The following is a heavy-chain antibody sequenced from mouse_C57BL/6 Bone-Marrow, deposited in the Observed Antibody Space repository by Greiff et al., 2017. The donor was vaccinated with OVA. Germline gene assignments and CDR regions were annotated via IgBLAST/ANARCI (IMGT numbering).Heavy chain of an antibody. CDR2: IDPSDSYT. V-gene: IGHV1-50*01. Sequence: VQLQQSGAELVKPGASVKLSCKASGYTFTSYWMQWVKQRPGQGLEWIGEIDPSDSYTNYNQKFKGKATLTVDTSSSTAYMQLSSLTSEDSAVYYCAREGVLLWYFDVWGTGTTVTVSS. J-gene: IGHJ1*03. D-gene: IGHD1-1*01. CDR3: AREGVLLWYFDV. CDR1: GYTFTSYW.